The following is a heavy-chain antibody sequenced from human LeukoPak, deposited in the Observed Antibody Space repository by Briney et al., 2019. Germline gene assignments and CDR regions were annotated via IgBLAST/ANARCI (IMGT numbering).Heavy chain of an antibody. CDR3: AANRNTAMVAVNANWLDP. Sequence: SVKVSCKASGFTFISSAMQWVRQARGQRLESIGWIVVGSGYTNYAQKLQERVTITRDMSTSTAYMELSSLRSEDTAVYYCAANRNTAMVAVNANWLDPWGQGTLVTVSS. CDR1: GFTFISSA. D-gene: IGHD5-18*01. J-gene: IGHJ5*02. V-gene: IGHV1-58*02. CDR2: IVVGSGYT.